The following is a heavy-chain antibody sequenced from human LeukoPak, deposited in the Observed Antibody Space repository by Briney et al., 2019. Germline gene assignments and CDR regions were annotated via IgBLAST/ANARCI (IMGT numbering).Heavy chain of an antibody. CDR2: INPNSGGT. CDR3: ARVFIQWELAGAFDI. CDR1: GYTFTGYY. Sequence: ASVKVSCKASGYTFTGYYMHWVRQAPGQGLEWMGWINPNSGGTNYAQKFQGRVTMTRDTSISTAYMELSRLRSEDTAVYYCARVFIQWELAGAFDIWGQGTMVTVSS. J-gene: IGHJ3*02. D-gene: IGHD1-26*01. V-gene: IGHV1-2*02.